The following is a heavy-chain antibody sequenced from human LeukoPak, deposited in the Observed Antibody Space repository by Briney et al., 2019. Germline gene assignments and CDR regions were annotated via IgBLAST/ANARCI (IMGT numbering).Heavy chain of an antibody. D-gene: IGHD3-3*01. CDR1: GGSFSGYY. Sequence: PSETLSLTCAVYGGSFSGYYWSWIRQPPGKGLEWIGEINHSGSTNYNPSLKSRVTISVDTSKNQFSLKLSSVTAADTAVYYCAMWAWSGYYTGLDYWGQGTLVTVSS. CDR3: AMWAWSGYYTGLDY. J-gene: IGHJ4*02. CDR2: INHSGST. V-gene: IGHV4-34*01.